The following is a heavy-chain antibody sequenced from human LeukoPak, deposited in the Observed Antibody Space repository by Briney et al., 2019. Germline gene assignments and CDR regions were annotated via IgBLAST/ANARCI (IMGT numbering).Heavy chain of an antibody. Sequence: GGSLRLSCAASGFTVSSNYMSWVRQAPGKGLEWASVIYSGGSTYYADSVKGRFTISRDNSKNTLYLQMNSLRAEDTAVYYCARSLWSGFYYYYYMDVWGKGTTVTVSS. CDR1: GFTVSSNY. D-gene: IGHD3-3*01. CDR2: IYSGGST. J-gene: IGHJ6*03. CDR3: ARSLWSGFYYYYYMDV. V-gene: IGHV3-53*01.